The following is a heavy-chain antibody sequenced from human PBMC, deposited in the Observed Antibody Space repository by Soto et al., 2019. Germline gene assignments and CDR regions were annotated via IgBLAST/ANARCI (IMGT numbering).Heavy chain of an antibody. Sequence: ASVKVSCKASGYTFTNNGITWVRQAPGQGLEWMGWISCYNGDTNYAQKLQGRVTMTTDTSTSTAYMELRSLRSDDTAVYYCARDRVAYCGGDCYSPIDYWGQGTLVTVSS. V-gene: IGHV1-18*01. D-gene: IGHD2-21*02. CDR3: ARDRVAYCGGDCYSPIDY. J-gene: IGHJ4*02. CDR2: ISCYNGDT. CDR1: GYTFTNNG.